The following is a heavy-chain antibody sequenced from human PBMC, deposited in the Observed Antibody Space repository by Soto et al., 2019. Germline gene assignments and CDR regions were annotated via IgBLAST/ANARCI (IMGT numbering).Heavy chain of an antibody. CDR3: AKDFRYYDFWSGFLYYYGMDV. CDR2: ISGSGGST. Sequence: PGGSLRLSCAASGFTFSSYAMSWVRQAPGKGLEWVSGISGSGGSTYYADCVKGRFTISRDNSKNTLYLQMNSLRAEDTAVYYCAKDFRYYDFWSGFLYYYGMDVWVQGTTVTVSS. V-gene: IGHV3-23*01. CDR1: GFTFSSYA. D-gene: IGHD3-3*01. J-gene: IGHJ6*02.